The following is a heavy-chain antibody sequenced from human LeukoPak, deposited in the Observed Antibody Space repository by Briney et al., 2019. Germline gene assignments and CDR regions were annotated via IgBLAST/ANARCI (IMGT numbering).Heavy chain of an antibody. CDR1: GFTFSSYG. CDR3: ATDLRGVSCSCDY. CDR2: IWDDGSNK. V-gene: IGHV3-33*01. J-gene: IGHJ4*02. D-gene: IGHD2-15*01. Sequence: PGGSLRLSCAASGFTFSSYGMHWVRQAPGKGLEWVAVIWDDGSNKYYADSVKGRFTISRDNSKNTLYLTMNSLRAEDTAVYYCATDLRGVSCSCDYWGQGTLVTVSS.